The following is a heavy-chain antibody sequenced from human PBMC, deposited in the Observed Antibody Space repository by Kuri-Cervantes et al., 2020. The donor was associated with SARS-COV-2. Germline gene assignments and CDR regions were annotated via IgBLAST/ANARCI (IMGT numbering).Heavy chain of an antibody. CDR2: INHSGST. CDR1: GGSFSGYY. J-gene: IGHJ6*02. D-gene: IGHD2-2*01. Sequence: SETLSLTCAVYGGSFSGYYWSWIRQPPGKGLEWIGEINHSGSTNYNPSLKSRVTISVDTSKNQFSLKLSSVTAADTAVYYCASIVVVPAASGYYYYYGMDVWVQGTTVTVSS. CDR3: ASIVVVPAASGYYYYYGMDV. V-gene: IGHV4-34*01.